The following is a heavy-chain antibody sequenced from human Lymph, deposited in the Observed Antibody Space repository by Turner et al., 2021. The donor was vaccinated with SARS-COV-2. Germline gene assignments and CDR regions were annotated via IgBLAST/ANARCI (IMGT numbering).Heavy chain of an antibody. D-gene: IGHD1-26*01. J-gene: IGHJ1*01. Sequence: QLQLQESGPGLVTPSETLSHTCTVSAGSISSSSYYWGWIRQPPGKGLVWIGNFFYSGSTYYNPSLKSRVTISEDTSKNQFSLKLTSVTAADTAVYYCGVGPTRWYFQHWGQGTLVTVSS. CDR3: GVGPTRWYFQH. CDR1: AGSISSSSYY. CDR2: FFYSGST. V-gene: IGHV4-39*01.